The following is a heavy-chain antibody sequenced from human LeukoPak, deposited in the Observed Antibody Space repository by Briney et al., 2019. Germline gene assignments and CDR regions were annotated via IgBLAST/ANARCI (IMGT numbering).Heavy chain of an antibody. D-gene: IGHD3-22*01. CDR2: IKQEGSEK. Sequence: GGSLRLSCAASGITVSISWISSARQAPGKWRECVANIKQEGSEKYYVNSVKGRFTISRDNAKNSLYLQMNSLRAEDTAVYYCARCITMISKRSTSRCYFDYWGQGTLVTVSS. CDR1: GITVSISW. J-gene: IGHJ4*02. V-gene: IGHV3-7*01. CDR3: ARCITMISKRSTSRCYFDY.